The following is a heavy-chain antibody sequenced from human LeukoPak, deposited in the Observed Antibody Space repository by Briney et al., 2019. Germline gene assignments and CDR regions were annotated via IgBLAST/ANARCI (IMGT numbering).Heavy chain of an antibody. CDR2: ITGSGGST. J-gene: IGHJ4*02. CDR3: AKGNPSHYRPFDY. D-gene: IGHD4-11*01. Sequence: GGSLRLSCAASGFTLSSYAMSWVRQAPGKGLEWVSAITGSGGSTYYADSVKGRFTISRDISKNTLYLQMNSLRAEDTAVYYCAKGNPSHYRPFDYWGQGTLVTVSS. CDR1: GFTLSSYA. V-gene: IGHV3-23*01.